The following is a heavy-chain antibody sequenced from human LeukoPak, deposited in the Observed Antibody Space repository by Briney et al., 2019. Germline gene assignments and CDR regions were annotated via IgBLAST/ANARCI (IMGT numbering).Heavy chain of an antibody. CDR2: IKQDGSDK. J-gene: IGHJ4*02. Sequence: GGSLRLSCAASGFTFSSYGMSWVRQAPGKGLERVANIKQDGSDKYYVDSVKGRFTISRDNARNSLYLQMNSLRAEDTAVYYCARDYYDSSGYTLRANWGQGTQGTVSS. CDR1: GFTFSSYG. CDR3: ARDYYDSSGYTLRAN. V-gene: IGHV3-7*01. D-gene: IGHD3-22*01.